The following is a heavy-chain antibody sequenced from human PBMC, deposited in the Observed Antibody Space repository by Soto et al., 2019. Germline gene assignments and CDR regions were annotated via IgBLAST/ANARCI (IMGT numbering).Heavy chain of an antibody. J-gene: IGHJ6*02. CDR1: GGSISSYY. CDR2: IYYSGST. V-gene: IGHV4-59*01. D-gene: IGHD2-2*01. CDR3: ARGWEYCSSTSCSDLMDV. Sequence: PSETLSLTCTVSGGSISSYYWSWIRQPPGKGLEWIGYIYYSGSTNYNPSLKSRVTISVDTSKNQFSLKLSSVTAADTAVYYCARGWEYCSSTSCSDLMDVWGQGTTVTVSS.